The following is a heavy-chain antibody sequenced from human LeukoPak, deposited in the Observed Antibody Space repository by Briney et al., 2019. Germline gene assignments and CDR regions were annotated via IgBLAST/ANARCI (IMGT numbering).Heavy chain of an antibody. D-gene: IGHD3-10*02. J-gene: IGHJ6*04. Sequence: GGSLRLSCVASGFIFSSYEMNWVRQTPGKGLEWLAHISSSGNSIYYADSVKGRFTISRDNAKNSLYLQMNSLRAEDTAVYYCAELGITMIGGVWGKGTTVTISS. V-gene: IGHV3-48*03. CDR2: ISSSGNSI. CDR3: AELGITMIGGV. CDR1: GFIFSSYE.